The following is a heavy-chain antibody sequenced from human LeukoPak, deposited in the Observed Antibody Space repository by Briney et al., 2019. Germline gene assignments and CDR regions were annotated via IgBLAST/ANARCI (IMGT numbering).Heavy chain of an antibody. CDR2: TIPNSGGT. CDR3: ARGGGGLAY. D-gene: IGHD3-16*01. Sequence: ASVKVSCKASGYTFTDYFIHWVRQAPGQGLEWMGWTIPNSGGTNYAQKFQGRVTMTRDTSISTAYMELNTLTSDDTAVYYCARGGGGLAYWGQGTLVTVSS. CDR1: GYTFTDYF. V-gene: IGHV1-2*02. J-gene: IGHJ4*02.